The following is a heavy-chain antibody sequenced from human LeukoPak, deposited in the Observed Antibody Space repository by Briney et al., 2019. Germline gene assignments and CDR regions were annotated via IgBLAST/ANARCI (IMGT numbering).Heavy chain of an antibody. CDR3: ARDPDYGYKPQNFDY. V-gene: IGHV3-23*01. Sequence: QPGGSLRLSCAASGFTFSNYAMSWVRQAPGKGLEWVSTINDRGIATYYADSVKGRFTISRDNTNNVLHLEMDTLWTDDTAIYYCARDPDYGYKPQNFDYWGQGTLVTVSS. CDR2: INDRGIAT. J-gene: IGHJ4*02. D-gene: IGHD4/OR15-4a*01. CDR1: GFTFSNYA.